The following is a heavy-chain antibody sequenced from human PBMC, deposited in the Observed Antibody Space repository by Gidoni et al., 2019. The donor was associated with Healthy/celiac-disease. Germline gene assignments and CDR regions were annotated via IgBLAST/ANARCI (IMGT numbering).Heavy chain of an antibody. J-gene: IGHJ4*02. CDR1: GGSISSGGYY. CDR2: IYYSGST. Sequence: QVQLQESGPGLVKPSQTLSLTCTVSGGSISSGGYYWSWIRQHPGKGLEWIGYIYYSGSTYYNPSLKSRVTISVDTSKNQFSLKLSSVTAADTAVYYCARERATASIAARPDRRYFDYWGQGTLVTVSS. D-gene: IGHD6-6*01. V-gene: IGHV4-31*03. CDR3: ARERATASIAARPDRRYFDY.